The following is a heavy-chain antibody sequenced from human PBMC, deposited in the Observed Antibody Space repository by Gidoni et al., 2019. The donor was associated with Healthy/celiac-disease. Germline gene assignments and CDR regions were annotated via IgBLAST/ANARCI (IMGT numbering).Heavy chain of an antibody. CDR3: ARDGAYYDILTGYFRVDSWYAFDI. V-gene: IGHV3-30-3*01. Sequence: QVQLVESGGGVVQPGRSLRLSCAASGFTFSSYAMHWVRQAPGKGLEWVAVISYDGSNKYYADSVKGRFTISRDNSKNTLYLQMNSLRAEDTAVYYCARDGAYYDILTGYFRVDSWYAFDIWGQGTMVTVSS. J-gene: IGHJ3*02. CDR1: GFTFSSYA. CDR2: ISYDGSNK. D-gene: IGHD3-9*01.